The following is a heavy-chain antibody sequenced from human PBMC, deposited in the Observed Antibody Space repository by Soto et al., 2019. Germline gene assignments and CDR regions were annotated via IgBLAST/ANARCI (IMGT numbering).Heavy chain of an antibody. D-gene: IGHD2-15*01. V-gene: IGHV3-9*01. CDR3: AKDDRKGEAATFLSDY. J-gene: IGHJ4*02. Sequence: EVQLVESGGGLVQPGRSLRLSCAVSGFTFDDYAMHWVRQAPGKGLEWVSSISWNSGSIGYADSVKGRFTISRDNSKNTLYLQMNSLRAEDTAVYYCAKDDRKGEAATFLSDYWGQGTLVTVSS. CDR1: GFTFDDYA. CDR2: ISWNSGSI.